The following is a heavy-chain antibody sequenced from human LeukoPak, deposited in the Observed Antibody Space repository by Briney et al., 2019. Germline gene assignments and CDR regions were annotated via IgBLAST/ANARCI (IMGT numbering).Heavy chain of an antibody. Sequence: ASVKESCKASGYTFTSYYMHWVRQAPGQGREWMGIIHTSGGSTSYAQKFQGRVTMTRDMSTSTVYMELSSLRSEDTAVYYCARDLGSPTAQSGQGIDYWGQGTLVTVSS. CDR1: GYTFTSYY. V-gene: IGHV1-46*01. CDR2: IHTSGGST. CDR3: ARDLGSPTAQSGQGIDY. J-gene: IGHJ4*02. D-gene: IGHD2-15*01.